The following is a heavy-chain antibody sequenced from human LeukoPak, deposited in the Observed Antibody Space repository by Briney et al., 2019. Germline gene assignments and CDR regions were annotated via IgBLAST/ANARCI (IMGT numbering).Heavy chain of an antibody. Sequence: SQTLSLTCAISGDSFSSNSVTWDWIRQSPSRGLEWLGRTYYRSTWYNDYAVSVRGRITVNPDTSKNQFSLHLNSVTPEDTAVYYCARRLTQYDCFDPWGQGILVTVSS. CDR1: GDSFSSNSVT. J-gene: IGHJ5*02. V-gene: IGHV6-1*01. D-gene: IGHD2-2*01. CDR3: ARRLTQYDCFDP. CDR2: TYYRSTWYN.